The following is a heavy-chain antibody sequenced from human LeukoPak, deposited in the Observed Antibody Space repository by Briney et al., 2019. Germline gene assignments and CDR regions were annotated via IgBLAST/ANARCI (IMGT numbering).Heavy chain of an antibody. CDR2: IYTSGST. CDR3: ARGELGIDWFDP. CDR1: GASISSGYYY. Sequence: PSQTLSLTCTVSGASISSGYYYWSWIRQPAGKGLEWIGRIYTSGSTNYNPSLKSRVTISVDTSKNQFSLKLSSVTAADTAVYYCARGELGIDWFDPWGQGTLVTVSS. J-gene: IGHJ5*02. D-gene: IGHD7-27*01. V-gene: IGHV4-61*02.